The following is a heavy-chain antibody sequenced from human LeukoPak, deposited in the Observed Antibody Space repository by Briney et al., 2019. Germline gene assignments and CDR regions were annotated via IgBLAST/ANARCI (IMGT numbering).Heavy chain of an antibody. CDR3: AKDRGYSYGYHYFDY. Sequence: GGSLRLSCVASGFAFSNYAMNWVRQAPGKGLEWISSINENDGGTFYSDSVKGRFTISRDNSKNTLYLQMNSLRAEDTAVYYCAKDRGYSYGYHYFDYWGQGTLVTVSS. V-gene: IGHV3-23*01. J-gene: IGHJ4*02. CDR2: INENDGGT. CDR1: GFAFSNYA. D-gene: IGHD5-18*01.